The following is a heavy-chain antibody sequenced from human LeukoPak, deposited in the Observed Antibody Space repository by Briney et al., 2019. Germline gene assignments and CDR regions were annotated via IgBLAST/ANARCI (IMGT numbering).Heavy chain of an antibody. CDR3: ARDATRGGDNDY. Sequence: GGSLRLSCAVSGFTFTSYWMSWVRQAPGKGLEWVANINEDGSYKFHADSVKGRLTISRDNSKNSLYLRMSSLRADDTAVYYCARDATRGGDNDYWGQGTRVIVSS. J-gene: IGHJ4*02. CDR2: INEDGSYK. V-gene: IGHV3-7*01. D-gene: IGHD2-21*02. CDR1: GFTFTSYW.